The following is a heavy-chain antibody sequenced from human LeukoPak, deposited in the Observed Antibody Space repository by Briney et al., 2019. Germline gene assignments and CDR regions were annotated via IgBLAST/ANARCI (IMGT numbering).Heavy chain of an antibody. CDR1: GFTFSSYS. D-gene: IGHD3-10*01. CDR3: ARREISAYYPEDF. J-gene: IGHJ4*02. Sequence: GGSLRLSCEDSGFTFSSYSMNWVHQAPGKGLEWVSSISSSSSYIYYADSVKGRFTISRDNAKNSLHLQMNSLRAEDTAVYYCARREISAYYPEDFWGQGTLVTVSS. V-gene: IGHV3-21*01. CDR2: ISSSSSYI.